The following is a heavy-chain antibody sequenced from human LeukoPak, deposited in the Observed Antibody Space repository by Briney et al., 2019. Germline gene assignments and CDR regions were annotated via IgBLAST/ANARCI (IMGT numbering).Heavy chain of an antibody. J-gene: IGHJ3*02. CDR2: IYYSGST. Sequence: SETLSLTCTVSGGSISSYYWSWIRQPPGKGLEWIGYIYYSGSTNYNPSLKSRVTISVDTSKNQFSLKLSSVTAADTAVYYCARDRPRAWGVKVNAFDIWGQGTVVTVSS. D-gene: IGHD3-10*01. V-gene: IGHV4-59*01. CDR3: ARDRPRAWGVKVNAFDI. CDR1: GGSISSYY.